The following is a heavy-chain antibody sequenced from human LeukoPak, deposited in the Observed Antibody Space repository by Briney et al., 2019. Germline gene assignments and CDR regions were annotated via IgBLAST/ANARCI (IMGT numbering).Heavy chain of an antibody. CDR1: GFTFNSYA. CDR2: NSGSGGST. J-gene: IGHJ5*02. CDR3: AKDRYYYGSGSYHSSNWFDP. Sequence: GGSLRLSCAASGFTFNSYAMSWVRQAPGKGLEWVSANSGSGGSTYYADSVKGRFTISRDNSKNTLYLQMNSLRAEDTAVYYCAKDRYYYGSGSYHSSNWFDPWGQGTLLTVSS. V-gene: IGHV3-23*01. D-gene: IGHD3-10*01.